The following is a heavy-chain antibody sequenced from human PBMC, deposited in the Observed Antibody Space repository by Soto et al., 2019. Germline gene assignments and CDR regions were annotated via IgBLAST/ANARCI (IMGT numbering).Heavy chain of an antibody. V-gene: IGHV4-39*01. CDR2: IYYSGST. Sequence: QLHLRESGPGLVKPSETLSLTCTVSGGSITSSSYYWGWIRQPPGKGLEWIGSIYYSGSTYYNPSLMGPVTISVDTYKNQFSLKLSSVTAADTAVYYCATQEVGGTYVYTFDPWGQGTLVTVSS. D-gene: IGHD1-26*01. J-gene: IGHJ5*02. CDR3: ATQEVGGTYVYTFDP. CDR1: GGSITSSSYY.